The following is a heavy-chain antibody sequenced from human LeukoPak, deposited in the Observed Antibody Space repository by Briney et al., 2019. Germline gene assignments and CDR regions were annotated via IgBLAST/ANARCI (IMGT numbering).Heavy chain of an antibody. Sequence: ASVKVSCKASGYTFTIYDINWVRQATGQRLEWMGWMNPNSDNTGYAQKFQGRVTMTRNTSISTAYMELSSLRSEDTAVYYCARWGVGNRGAFDIWGQGTVVTVSS. CDR3: ARWGVGNRGAFDI. CDR1: GYTFTIYD. V-gene: IGHV1-8*01. J-gene: IGHJ3*02. CDR2: MNPNSDNT. D-gene: IGHD2/OR15-2a*01.